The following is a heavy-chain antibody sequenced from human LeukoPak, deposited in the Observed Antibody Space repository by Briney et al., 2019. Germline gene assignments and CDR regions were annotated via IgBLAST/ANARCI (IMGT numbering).Heavy chain of an antibody. V-gene: IGHV1-46*01. J-gene: IGHJ4*02. Sequence: ASVKVSCKAAGYTFTSYYMHWVRQAPGQGPEWMGIINPRGGSASSAQKFQGRVTLTRDTSTSTVYMELSSLTSEDTAVYYCTRAPPGTTMMTDYWGQGTLVTVSS. CDR2: INPRGGSA. CDR1: GYTFTSYY. CDR3: TRAPPGTTMMTDY. D-gene: IGHD3-22*01.